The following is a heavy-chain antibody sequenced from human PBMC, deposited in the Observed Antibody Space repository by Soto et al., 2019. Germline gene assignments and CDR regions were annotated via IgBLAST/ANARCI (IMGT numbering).Heavy chain of an antibody. CDR2: IIRSGGST. V-gene: IGHV1-46*01. CDR3: ARVLTDSNGWYNCDY. D-gene: IGHD6-19*01. J-gene: IGHJ4*01. CDR1: GYTFISYH. Sequence: ASVKFSGNTSGYTFISYHVHWVRQAPGEVLECMVSIIRSGGSTRYXXKFEIRVXXTSDAATSIVXMELGXLRSEDTAVYYCARVLTDSNGWYNCDYXXQ.